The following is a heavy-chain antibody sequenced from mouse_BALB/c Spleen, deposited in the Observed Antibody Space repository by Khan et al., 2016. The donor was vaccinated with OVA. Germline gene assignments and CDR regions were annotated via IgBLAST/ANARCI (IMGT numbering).Heavy chain of an antibody. D-gene: IGHD2-14*01. J-gene: IGHJ2*01. CDR1: GYSITSDYA. V-gene: IGHV3-2*02. Sequence: EVQLQESGPGLVKPSQSLSLTCTVSGYSITSDYAWNWIRQFPGNKLEWMGYISYSGSTSYNPSLESRISIIRDTSKNQFFLQLNSGTTEDTATYYCVSIRFYYRLSFFDYWGQGTTLTVSS. CDR3: VSIRFYYRLSFFDY. CDR2: ISYSGST.